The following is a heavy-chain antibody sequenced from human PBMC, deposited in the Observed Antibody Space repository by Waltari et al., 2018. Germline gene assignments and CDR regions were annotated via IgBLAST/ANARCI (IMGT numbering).Heavy chain of an antibody. Sequence: QLQLQESGPGLVKPSETLSLTCTVSGGSISSSSYYWGWIRQPPGKGLEWIGIIYYRGSTYYNPSLKSRVTISVDTSKNQFSLKLSSVTAADTAVYYCARALDYGDYEYFQHWGQGTLVTVSS. CDR3: ARALDYGDYEYFQH. CDR2: IYYRGST. J-gene: IGHJ1*01. CDR1: GGSISSSSYY. V-gene: IGHV4-39*07. D-gene: IGHD4-17*01.